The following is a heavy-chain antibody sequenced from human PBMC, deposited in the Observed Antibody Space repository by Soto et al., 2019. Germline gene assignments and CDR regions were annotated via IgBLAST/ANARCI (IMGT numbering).Heavy chain of an antibody. CDR2: IIPILGIA. CDR3: ARTAITIFGVVPNPEYYYYYMDV. V-gene: IGHV1-69*02. J-gene: IGHJ6*03. D-gene: IGHD3-3*01. CDR1: GGTFSSYT. Sequence: VKVSCKASGGTFSSYTISWVRQAPGQGLEWMGRIIPILGIANYAQKFQGRVTITADKSTSTAYMELSSLRSEDTAVYYCARTAITIFGVVPNPEYYYYYMDVWGKGTTVTVSS.